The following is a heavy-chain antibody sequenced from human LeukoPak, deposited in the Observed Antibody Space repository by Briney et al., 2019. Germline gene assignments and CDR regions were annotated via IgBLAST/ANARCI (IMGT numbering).Heavy chain of an antibody. J-gene: IGHJ2*01. Sequence: SETLSLTCTVSGGSISSYYWSWIRQPLGKGLEWIGYIYYSGSTNYNPSLKSRVTISVDTSKNQFSLKLSSVTAADTAVYYCARDERGLSWYFDLWGRGTLVTVSS. CDR3: ARDERGLSWYFDL. CDR1: GGSISSYY. V-gene: IGHV4-59*01. CDR2: IYYSGST.